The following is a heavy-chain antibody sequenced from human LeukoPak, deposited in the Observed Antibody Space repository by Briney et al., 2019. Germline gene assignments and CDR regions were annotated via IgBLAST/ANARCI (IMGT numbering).Heavy chain of an antibody. CDR1: GGSISSYY. V-gene: IGHV4-59*01. D-gene: IGHD6-13*01. Sequence: SETLSLTCTVSGGSISSYYWSWIRQPPGKGLEWIGYIYYSGSTNYNPSLKSRVTISVDTSKNQFSLKLSPVTAADTAVYYCARGEVPGIAAAGYDYWGRGTLVTVSS. J-gene: IGHJ4*02. CDR2: IYYSGST. CDR3: ARGEVPGIAAAGYDY.